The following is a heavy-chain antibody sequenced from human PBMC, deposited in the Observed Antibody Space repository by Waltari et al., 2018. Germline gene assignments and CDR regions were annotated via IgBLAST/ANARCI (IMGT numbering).Heavy chain of an antibody. CDR2: INAGNGNT. CDR1: GGTFSSYA. Sequence: QVQLVQSGAEVKKPGSSVKVSCKASGGTFSSYAISWVRQAPGQGLEWMGGINAGNGNTKYSQKFQGRVTITRDTSASTAYMELSSLRSEDTAVYYCARGYCSGGSCSGDFDYWGQGTLVTVSS. D-gene: IGHD2-15*01. CDR3: ARGYCSGGSCSGDFDY. V-gene: IGHV1-3*01. J-gene: IGHJ4*02.